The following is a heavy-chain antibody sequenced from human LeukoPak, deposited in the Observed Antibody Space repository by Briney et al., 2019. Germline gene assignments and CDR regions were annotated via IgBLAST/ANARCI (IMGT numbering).Heavy chain of an antibody. Sequence: PGGSLRLSCAASGFTFSSYGMHWVRQAPGKGLEWVAFIRYDRRNQYYADSVKGRFTISRDNSKNTLYLQMNSLRAEDTAVYYCAKGPLLWDWGQGTLVTVSS. CDR3: AKGPLLWD. J-gene: IGHJ4*02. CDR1: GFTFSSYG. D-gene: IGHD2/OR15-2a*01. CDR2: IRYDRRNQ. V-gene: IGHV3-30*02.